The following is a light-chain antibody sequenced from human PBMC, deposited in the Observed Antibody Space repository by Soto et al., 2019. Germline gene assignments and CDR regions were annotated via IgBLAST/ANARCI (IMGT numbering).Light chain of an antibody. Sequence: DIQMTQSPSSLSASIGDRVTITCQASQDISNYLNWYQQKPGKAPKLLIYGASNLETGVPSRFSGSGSGTDFTFTISSQQSEDIATYYCQQYDILPPITFGQGTRLEIK. CDR3: QQYDILPPIT. J-gene: IGKJ5*01. V-gene: IGKV1-33*01. CDR1: QDISNY. CDR2: GAS.